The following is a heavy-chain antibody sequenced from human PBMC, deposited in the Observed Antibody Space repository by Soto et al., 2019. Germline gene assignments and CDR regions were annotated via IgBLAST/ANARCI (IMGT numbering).Heavy chain of an antibody. J-gene: IGHJ4*02. CDR2: IIPIFGTA. CDR1: GGTFSSYA. V-gene: IGHV1-69*12. Sequence: QVQLVQSGAEVKKPGSSVKVSCKASGGTFSSYAISWVRQAPGQGLEWMGGIIPIFGTADYAQKFQARVTITADESTSTGNMELSSLRHEDTAVYYCASHYDSSGYYYRGLDYWGQGTLVTVSS. D-gene: IGHD3-22*01. CDR3: ASHYDSSGYYYRGLDY.